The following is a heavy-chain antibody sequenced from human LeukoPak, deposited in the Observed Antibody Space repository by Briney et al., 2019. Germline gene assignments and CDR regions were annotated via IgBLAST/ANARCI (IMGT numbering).Heavy chain of an antibody. J-gene: IGHJ4*02. CDR2: IYYSGNT. CDR1: SGSITNYY. Sequence: SETLSLTCTVSSGSITNYYWSWIRQPPGKGLEWIGFIYYSGNTNYNPSLKSRVTISVDTSKNQFSLKLSSMTAADTAVYYCARVTGYMIEDYFDYWGQGTLVTVSS. D-gene: IGHD3-22*01. CDR3: ARVTGYMIEDYFDY. V-gene: IGHV4-59*01.